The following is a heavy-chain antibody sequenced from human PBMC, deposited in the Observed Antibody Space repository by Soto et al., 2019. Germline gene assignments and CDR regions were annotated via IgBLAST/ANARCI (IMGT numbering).Heavy chain of an antibody. V-gene: IGHV1-69*06. Sequence: QERLVQSGAEVRKPGSSVKISCKVTGGTSTRYAINWVRQAPGQGLEWMGGIVPMFGTSKYAQKFQGRVTISADTSTNIAYMELRSLRSEDTAVYYCIRGSEYDLWSGYLWGQGTLVSVSS. J-gene: IGHJ4*02. D-gene: IGHD3-3*01. CDR2: IVPMFGTS. CDR1: GGTSTRYA. CDR3: IRGSEYDLWSGYL.